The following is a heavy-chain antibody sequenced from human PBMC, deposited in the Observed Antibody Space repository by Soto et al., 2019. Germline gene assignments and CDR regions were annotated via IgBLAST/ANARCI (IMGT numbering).Heavy chain of an antibody. CDR3: AWGGDPITILP. J-gene: IGHJ6*04. CDR2: MNPNSGNT. CDR1: GYTFTSYD. V-gene: IGHV1-8*01. D-gene: IGHD3-9*01. Sequence: ASVKVSCKASGYTFTSYDINWVRPATGQGLGWMGWMNPNSGNTGYAQKFQGRVTMTRNTSISTAYMELSSLRSEDTAGYYCAWGGDPITILPWGKGTTVTVSS.